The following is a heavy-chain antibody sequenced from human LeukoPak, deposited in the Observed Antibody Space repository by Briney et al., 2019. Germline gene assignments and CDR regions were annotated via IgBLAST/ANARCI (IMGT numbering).Heavy chain of an antibody. CDR3: ARDQFGTEQKLIYYY. Sequence: SQTLSLTCTVSGGSISSGGYYWSWIRQPPGKGLEWIGYIYHSGSTYYNPSLKSRVTISVDRSKNQFSLKLSSVTAADTAVYYCARDQFGTEQKLIYYYWGQGTLVTVSS. V-gene: IGHV4-30-2*01. J-gene: IGHJ4*02. CDR2: IYHSGST. CDR1: GGSISSGGYY. D-gene: IGHD1/OR15-1a*01.